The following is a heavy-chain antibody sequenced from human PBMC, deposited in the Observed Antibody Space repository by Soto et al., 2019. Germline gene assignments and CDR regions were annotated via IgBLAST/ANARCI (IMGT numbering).Heavy chain of an antibody. J-gene: IGHJ4*02. Sequence: GGSLRLSCAASGFTFSNYGMHWVRQAPGKGLEWVAVIWFDGSNKYYADSVKGRFTISRDGSKNTLYLQMNSLRAEDTAVYYCARDHSGYYFDYWGQGALVTVSS. CDR3: ARDHSGYYFDY. CDR2: IWFDGSNK. V-gene: IGHV3-33*01. D-gene: IGHD5-12*01. CDR1: GFTFSNYG.